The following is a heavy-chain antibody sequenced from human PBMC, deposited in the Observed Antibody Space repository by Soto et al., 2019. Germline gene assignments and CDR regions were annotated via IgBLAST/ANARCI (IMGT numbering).Heavy chain of an antibody. CDR2: IYYSGST. CDR1: GGSVSSGSYY. Sequence: LSLTCTVSGGSVSSGSYYWSWIRQPPGKGLEWIGYIYYSGSTNYNPSLKSRVTISVDTSKNQFSLKLSSVTAADTAVYYCARDLGRSSGYFDYWGQGTLVTVSS. CDR3: ARDLGRSSGYFDY. J-gene: IGHJ4*02. V-gene: IGHV4-61*01. D-gene: IGHD3-22*01.